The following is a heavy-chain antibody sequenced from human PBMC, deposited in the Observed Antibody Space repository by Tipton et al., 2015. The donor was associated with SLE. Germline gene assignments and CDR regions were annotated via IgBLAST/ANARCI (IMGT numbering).Heavy chain of an antibody. CDR1: GVYITSGGYY. V-gene: IGHV4-31*03. D-gene: IGHD6-19*01. J-gene: IGHJ4*02. CDR2: IFYSGRT. Sequence: TLSLTCTVSGVYITSGGYYWSWISQHPGTGLEWIGYIFYSGRTNYNPSLKSRITISVDTSKNQFSLKLSSVTAADTAVYYCARGSGLGYSSGWSFDYWGQGTLVTVSS. CDR3: ARGSGLGYSSGWSFDY.